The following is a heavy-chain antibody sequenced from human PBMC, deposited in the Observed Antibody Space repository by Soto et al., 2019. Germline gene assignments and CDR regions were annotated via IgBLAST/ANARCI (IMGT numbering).Heavy chain of an antibody. D-gene: IGHD3-22*01. Sequence: ASVKVSCKASGYTFTSYDINWVRQATGQGLEWMGWMNPNSGNTGYAQKFQGRVTMTRNTSISTAYMELSSLRSEDTAVYYCARFGYDIRGYTEIGYWGQGTLVTVSS. CDR3: ARFGYDIRGYTEIGY. CDR2: MNPNSGNT. J-gene: IGHJ4*02. V-gene: IGHV1-8*01. CDR1: GYTFTSYD.